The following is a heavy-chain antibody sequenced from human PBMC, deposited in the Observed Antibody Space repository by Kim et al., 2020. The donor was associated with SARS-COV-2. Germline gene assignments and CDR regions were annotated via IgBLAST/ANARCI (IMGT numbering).Heavy chain of an antibody. D-gene: IGHD1-26*01. CDR3: ARDSWSRLRGVHYFD. CDR2: ITYDGSNI. CDR1: GFTSSSCG. V-gene: IGHV3-30-3*01. J-gene: IGHJ4*01. Sequence: GGSLRLSCAASGFTSSSCGMHWVRQAPGKGLEWVAFITYDGSNIYYADSVKGRFTISRDNSKNTLYLQMNSLRAEDTAVYYCARDSWSRLRGVHYFD.